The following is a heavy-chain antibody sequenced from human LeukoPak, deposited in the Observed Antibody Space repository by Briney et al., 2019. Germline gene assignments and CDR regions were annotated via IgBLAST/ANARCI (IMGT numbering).Heavy chain of an antibody. J-gene: IGHJ6*02. CDR3: AKLLSGSYYFYYALDV. CDR1: GFTFDDYG. V-gene: IGHV3-23*01. D-gene: IGHD1-26*01. CDR2: INWNGGST. Sequence: GGSLRLSCAASGFTFDDYGMSWVRQAPGKGLEWVSGINWNGGSTYYADSVKGRFTISRDNSKNTLYLQMSSLRVEDTAVYYCAKLLSGSYYFYYALDVWGQGTTVTVSS.